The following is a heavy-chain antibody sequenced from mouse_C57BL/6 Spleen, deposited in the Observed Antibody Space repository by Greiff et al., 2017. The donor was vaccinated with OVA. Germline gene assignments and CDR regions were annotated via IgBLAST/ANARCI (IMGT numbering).Heavy chain of an antibody. CDR1: GYAFSSSW. D-gene: IGHD1-1*01. Sequence: VKLMESGPELVKPGASVKISCKASGYAFSSSWMNWVKQRPGKGLEWIGRIYPGDGDTNYNGKFKGKATLTADKSSSTAYMQLSSLTSEDSAVYFCARDYYGSRGYAMDYWGQGTSVTVSS. CDR3: ARDYYGSRGYAMDY. J-gene: IGHJ4*01. CDR2: IYPGDGDT. V-gene: IGHV1-82*01.